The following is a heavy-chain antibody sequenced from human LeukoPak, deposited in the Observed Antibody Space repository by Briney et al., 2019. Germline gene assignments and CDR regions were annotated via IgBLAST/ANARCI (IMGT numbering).Heavy chain of an antibody. J-gene: IGHJ5*02. D-gene: IGHD3-10*01. CDR1: GGSISCGSYY. Sequence: SETLSLTCTVSGGSISCGSYYWSWIRQPAGKGLEWIGRIYTSGSTYYNPSLKSRVSISVDTSKNQFSLKLSSVTAADTAVYYCARHFAGVYMVRGVSIHNWFDPWGQGTLVTVSS. CDR2: IYTSGST. V-gene: IGHV4-61*02. CDR3: ARHFAGVYMVRGVSIHNWFDP.